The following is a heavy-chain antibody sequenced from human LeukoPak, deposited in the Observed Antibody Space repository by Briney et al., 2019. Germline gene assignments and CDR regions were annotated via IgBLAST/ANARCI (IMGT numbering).Heavy chain of an antibody. V-gene: IGHV5-51*01. J-gene: IGHJ3*02. CDR3: AKTMVRGVTSDAFDI. CDR2: IFPADSDT. D-gene: IGHD3-10*01. Sequence: GESLKISCKGSGYSFTSHWIGWVRQTPGKGLEWMGIIFPADSDTRYSPSFQGQVTISADKSISTAYLQWSGLKPSDTAMYFCAKTMVRGVTSDAFDIWGQGTMVTVSS. CDR1: GYSFTSHW.